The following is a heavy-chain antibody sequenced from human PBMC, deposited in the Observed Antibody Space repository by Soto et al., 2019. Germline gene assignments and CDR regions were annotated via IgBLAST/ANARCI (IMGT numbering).Heavy chain of an antibody. Sequence: SETLSLTCTVSGGSIRSYYWSWIRQPPGKGLEWIGYIYDSLTNYNPSLKSRVTISVDTSKNEASLKLSSVTAADTAIYYCARLEFLGPQFDPWGQGTLVTVS. V-gene: IGHV4-59*08. CDR2: IYDSLT. D-gene: IGHD1-26*01. CDR3: ARLEFLGPQFDP. J-gene: IGHJ5*02. CDR1: GGSIRSYY.